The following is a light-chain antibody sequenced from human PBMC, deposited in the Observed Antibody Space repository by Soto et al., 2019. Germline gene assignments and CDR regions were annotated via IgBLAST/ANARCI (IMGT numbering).Light chain of an antibody. CDR3: QQQGRSWIT. V-gene: IGKV3-11*01. CDR2: DAS. J-gene: IGKJ5*01. CDR1: QSVGSS. Sequence: PVERATLSCMASQSVGSSLAWYQQKPGQAPRLLIYDASNRATGIPDRFSGSGSGTDFTLTISRLEPEDFAVYYCQQQGRSWITFGQGTRLEIK.